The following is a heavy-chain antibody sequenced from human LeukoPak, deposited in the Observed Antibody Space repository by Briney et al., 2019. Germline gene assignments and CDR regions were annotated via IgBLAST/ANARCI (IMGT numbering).Heavy chain of an antibody. Sequence: ASVKVSCKASGYTFTSYYMHWVRQAPGQGLERMGIINPSGGSTSYAQKFQGRVTMTRDTSTSTVYMELSSLRSEDTAVYYCARGGLPCSSTSCLDVRGQGTTVTVSS. V-gene: IGHV1-46*01. CDR2: INPSGGST. CDR1: GYTFTSYY. J-gene: IGHJ6*02. CDR3: ARGGLPCSSTSCLDV. D-gene: IGHD2-2*01.